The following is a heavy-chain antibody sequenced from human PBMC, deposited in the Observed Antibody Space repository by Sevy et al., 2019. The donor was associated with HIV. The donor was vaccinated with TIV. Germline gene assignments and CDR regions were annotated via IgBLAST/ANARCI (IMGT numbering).Heavy chain of an antibody. J-gene: IGHJ4*02. CDR1: GFTFSSYD. CDR3: AKDTYYYDSSGYYYIDY. Sequence: GGSLRLSCAASGFTFSSYDMSWVRQAPGKGLEWVSAISGSGGSTYYADSVKGRFTISRDNSKNTLYLQMNSLRAEDTAVYYCAKDTYYYDSSGYYYIDYWGQGTLVTVSS. CDR2: ISGSGGST. V-gene: IGHV3-23*01. D-gene: IGHD3-22*01.